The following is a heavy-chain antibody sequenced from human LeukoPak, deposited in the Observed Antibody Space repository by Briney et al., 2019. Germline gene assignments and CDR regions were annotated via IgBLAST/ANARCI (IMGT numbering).Heavy chain of an antibody. CDR3: ARDSCSSTSCYAGSRTPVDY. CDR1: GFTFKTFV. CDR2: ISRSISYI. Sequence: KSGGSPRLSCAASGFTFKTFVMSWVRQAPGKGLEWVSSISRSISYIYYADSVKGRFTISRDTAKNSLYLQMHGLGAEDTAVYYCARDSCSSTSCYAGSRTPVDYWGQGILVTVSS. J-gene: IGHJ4*02. V-gene: IGHV3-21*01. D-gene: IGHD2-2*01.